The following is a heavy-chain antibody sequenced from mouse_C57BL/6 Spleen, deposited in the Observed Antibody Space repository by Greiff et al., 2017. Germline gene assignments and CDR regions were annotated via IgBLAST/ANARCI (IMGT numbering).Heavy chain of an antibody. CDR1: GYSITSGYY. J-gene: IGHJ2*01. Sequence: EVKLVESGPGLVKPSQSLSLTCSVTGYSITSGYYWNWIRQFPGNKLEWMGYISYDGSNNYNPSLKNRISITRDTSKNQFFLKLNSVTTEDTATYYCARDRGGSYGYPYYFDYWGQGTTLTVSS. V-gene: IGHV3-6*01. CDR2: ISYDGSN. CDR3: ARDRGGSYGYPYYFDY. D-gene: IGHD2-2*01.